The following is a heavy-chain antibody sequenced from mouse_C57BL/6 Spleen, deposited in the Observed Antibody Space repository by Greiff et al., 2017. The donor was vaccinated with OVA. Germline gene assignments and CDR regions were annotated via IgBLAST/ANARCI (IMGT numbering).Heavy chain of an antibody. CDR1: GFSLTSYG. CDR2: IWSGGST. D-gene: IGHD1-1*01. V-gene: IGHV2-4*01. CDR3: AKGITTVVDWYFDV. J-gene: IGHJ1*03. Sequence: QVQLKQSGPGLVQPSQRLSITCTVSGFSLTSYGVHWVRQPPGKGLEWLGVIWSGGSTDYNAAFISRLSISKDNSKSQVFFKMNSLQADDTAIYYCAKGITTVVDWYFDVWGTGTTVTVSS.